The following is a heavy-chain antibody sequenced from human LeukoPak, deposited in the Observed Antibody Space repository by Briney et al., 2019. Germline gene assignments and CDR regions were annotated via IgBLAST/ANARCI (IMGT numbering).Heavy chain of an antibody. V-gene: IGHV3-30*02. D-gene: IGHD2-15*01. Sequence: GGSLRLSCAASGFTFSSYGMHWVRQAPGKGLEWVAFIRYDGSNKYYADSVKGRFTISRDNSKNTLYLQMNSLRAEDTGIYYCAGLDQAALDGLSCWGQGTLVTVSS. CDR2: IRYDGSNK. CDR1: GFTFSSYG. J-gene: IGHJ4*02. CDR3: AGLDQAALDGLSC.